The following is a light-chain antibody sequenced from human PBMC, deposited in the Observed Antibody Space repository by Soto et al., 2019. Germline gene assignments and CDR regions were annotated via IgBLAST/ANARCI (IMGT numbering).Light chain of an antibody. CDR1: SSDIGGYDY. V-gene: IGLV2-14*01. J-gene: IGLJ1*01. CDR2: EGT. Sequence: QSVLTQPASVSGSPGQSITISCTGTSSDIGGYDYVCWYQQHPGKAPNLIIYEGTERPSGVSNRFSGSKSGNTASMTISGLQAEEEADYYCSSFTSTSTRLFGSGTKVTVL. CDR3: SSFTSTSTRL.